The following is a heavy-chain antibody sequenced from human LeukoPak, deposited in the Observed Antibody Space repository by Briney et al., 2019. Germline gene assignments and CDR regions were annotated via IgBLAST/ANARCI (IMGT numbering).Heavy chain of an antibody. D-gene: IGHD5/OR15-5a*01. V-gene: IGHV4-39*01. CDR1: GDSISNHIYY. J-gene: IGHJ3*02. Sequence: SETLSLTCAVSGDSISNHIYYWDWIRQTPGKGLKWFGAVYYTGNAYYNPSLKSRVTISVDTSDNRFSLHLSSVNAADTAIYYCARLRALSGHRGAFDIWGQGTLVTVSS. CDR3: ARLRALSGHRGAFDI. CDR2: VYYTGNA.